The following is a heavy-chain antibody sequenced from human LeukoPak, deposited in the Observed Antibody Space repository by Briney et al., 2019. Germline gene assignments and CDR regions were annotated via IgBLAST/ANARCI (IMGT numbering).Heavy chain of an antibody. D-gene: IGHD3-22*01. CDR2: IWYDGSNK. V-gene: IGHV3-33*01. Sequence: GGSLRLSCAASGFTFTSYGMHWARQAPGKGREWVPVIWYDGSNKHSADSVKARFTISRDNSKNTLYLQMNSLRAEDTAVYYCARDPVGLYYDSSGYPDYWGQGTLVTVSS. CDR3: ARDPVGLYYDSSGYPDY. CDR1: GFTFTSYG. J-gene: IGHJ4*02.